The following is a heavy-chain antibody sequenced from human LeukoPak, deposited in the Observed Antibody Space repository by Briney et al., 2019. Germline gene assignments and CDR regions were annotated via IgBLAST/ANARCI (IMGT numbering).Heavy chain of an antibody. CDR1: GYSISSGYY. J-gene: IGHJ4*02. V-gene: IGHV4-38-2*02. Sequence: SETLSLTCTVSGYSISSGYYWGWIRQPPGKGLQWIGSIYQSGSTYYNPSLKSRATISLDTSKNQFSLKLTSMTAADTALYFCARLAYTSGWYYFDYWGQGTLVTVSS. CDR2: IYQSGST. CDR3: ARLAYTSGWYYFDY. D-gene: IGHD6-19*01.